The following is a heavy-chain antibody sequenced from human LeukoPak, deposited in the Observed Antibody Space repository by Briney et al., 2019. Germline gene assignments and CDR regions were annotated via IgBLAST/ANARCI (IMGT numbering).Heavy chain of an antibody. CDR1: GYSISSGYY. J-gene: IGHJ3*02. V-gene: IGHV4-38-2*01. D-gene: IGHD1-26*01. Sequence: SETLSLTCAVSGYSISSGYYWGWIRQPPGKGLEWIGNIYHSGSTYYNPSLKSRVTISVDTSKNQFSLKLSSVTAADTAVYYCARGSGAELLGAFDIWGQGTMVTVSS. CDR2: IYHSGST. CDR3: ARGSGAELLGAFDI.